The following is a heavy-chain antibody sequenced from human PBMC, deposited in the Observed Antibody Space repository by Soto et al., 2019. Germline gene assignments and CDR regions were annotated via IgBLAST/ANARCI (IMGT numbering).Heavy chain of an antibody. D-gene: IGHD3-10*01. CDR1: GFTFSSYN. Sequence: PGGSLRLSCAASGFTFSSYNMNWVRQAPGKGLEWVSSISSSSGYIYYADSVKGRFTISRDNAKNSLYLQMNSLRAEDTAVYYCARGAFGDYYYGMDVWGQGTTVTVSS. J-gene: IGHJ6*02. CDR3: ARGAFGDYYYGMDV. V-gene: IGHV3-21*06. CDR2: ISSSSGYI.